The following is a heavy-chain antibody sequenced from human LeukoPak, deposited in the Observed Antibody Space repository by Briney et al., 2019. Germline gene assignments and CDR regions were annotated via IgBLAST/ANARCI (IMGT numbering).Heavy chain of an antibody. CDR1: GGTFSSYT. Sequence: SVKVSCKASGGTFSSYTISWVRQAPGQGLEWMGRIIPILGIANYAQKFQGRVTITADKSTSTAYMELSSLRSEDTAVYYCARDMGGDSTRFAFDIRGQGTMVTVSS. V-gene: IGHV1-69*04. D-gene: IGHD4-17*01. CDR3: ARDMGGDSTRFAFDI. CDR2: IIPILGIA. J-gene: IGHJ3*02.